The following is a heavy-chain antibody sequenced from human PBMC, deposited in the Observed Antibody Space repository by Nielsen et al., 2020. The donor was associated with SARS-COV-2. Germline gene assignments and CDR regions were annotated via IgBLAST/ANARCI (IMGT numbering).Heavy chain of an antibody. J-gene: IGHJ5*02. CDR2: IYPGDSDT. CDR3: ARQVGDSSSWYEDNWFDP. Sequence: SLMSSCKASGYSFTSYCIGWVPHMPRKSLECMGIIYPGDSDTRYSPSFQGQVTISADKSISTAYLQWSSLKASDTAMYYCARQVGDSSSWYEDNWFDPWGQGTLVTVSS. CDR1: GYSFTSYC. D-gene: IGHD6-13*01. V-gene: IGHV5-51*01.